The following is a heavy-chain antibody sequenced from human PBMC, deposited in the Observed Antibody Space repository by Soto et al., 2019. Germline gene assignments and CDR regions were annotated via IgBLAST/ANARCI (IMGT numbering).Heavy chain of an antibody. CDR2: IYKSATT. CDR3: ARGRYCLTGRCFPNWFDS. D-gene: IGHD7-27*01. V-gene: IGHV4-30-4*01. Sequence: PSETLSLTCSVSGDSISNLDYFGAWIRQPPGQALEYIGYIYKSATTYYNPSFESRVAISVDTSKSQFSLNVTSVTAADTAVYFCARGRYCLTGRCFPNWFDSWGQGALVTVPQ. J-gene: IGHJ5*01. CDR1: GDSISNLDYF.